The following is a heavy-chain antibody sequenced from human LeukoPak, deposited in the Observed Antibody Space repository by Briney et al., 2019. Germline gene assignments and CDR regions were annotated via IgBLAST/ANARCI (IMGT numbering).Heavy chain of an antibody. D-gene: IGHD2-15*01. CDR3: ARDIVVVVAATQGIDY. Sequence: GGSLRLPCAASGFTFSSYSMNWVRQAPGKGLEWVSSISSSSSYIYYADSVKGRFTISRDNAKNSLYLQMNSLRAEDTAVYYCARDIVVVVAATQGIDYWGQGTLVTVSS. V-gene: IGHV3-21*01. CDR2: ISSSSSYI. CDR1: GFTFSSYS. J-gene: IGHJ4*02.